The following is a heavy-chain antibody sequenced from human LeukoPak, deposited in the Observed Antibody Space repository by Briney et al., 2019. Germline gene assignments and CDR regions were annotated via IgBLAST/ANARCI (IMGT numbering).Heavy chain of an antibody. D-gene: IGHD2-15*01. CDR2: IYYSGST. J-gene: IGHJ6*03. Sequence: SETLSLTCTVSGGSISSYYWSWIRQPPGKGLEWIGYIYYSGSTNYNPSLKSRVTISVDTSKNQFSLKLRFVTAADTAVYYCARVRCSGGSCPYYYYYYYMDVWGKGTTVTVSS. CDR3: ARVRCSGGSCPYYYYYYYMDV. CDR1: GGSISSYY. V-gene: IGHV4-59*12.